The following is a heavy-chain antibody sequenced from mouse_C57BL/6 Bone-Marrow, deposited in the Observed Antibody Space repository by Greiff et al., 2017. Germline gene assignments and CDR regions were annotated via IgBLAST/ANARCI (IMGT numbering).Heavy chain of an antibody. CDR2: IHPNSGST. CDR3: ARRGTEGFAY. CDR1: GYTFTSYW. D-gene: IGHD3-1*01. J-gene: IGHJ3*01. V-gene: IGHV1-64*01. Sequence: VQLQQPGAELVKPGASVKLSCKASGYTFTSYWMHWVKQRPGQGLEWIGMIHPNSGSTNYNEKFKSKATLTVDKSSSTAYMQLSSLTSDDSAVYYCARRGTEGFAYWGQGTLVTVSA.